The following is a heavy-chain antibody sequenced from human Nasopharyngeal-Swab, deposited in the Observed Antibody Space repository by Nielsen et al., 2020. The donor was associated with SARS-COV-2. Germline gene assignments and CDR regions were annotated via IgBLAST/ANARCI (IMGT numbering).Heavy chain of an antibody. CDR3: TRTEDSLAGMEV. D-gene: IGHD3-22*01. CDR2: ISGDGSAT. CDR1: GFTFSTYW. Sequence: GKSLKISCAVSGFTFSTYWMQWVRQVPGKGLVWVSCISGDGSATSYADSVKGRFTISRDNAKNTLYLQMNSLRAEDTAVYYCTRTEDSLAGMEVWGQGTTVTVSS. V-gene: IGHV3-74*01. J-gene: IGHJ6*02.